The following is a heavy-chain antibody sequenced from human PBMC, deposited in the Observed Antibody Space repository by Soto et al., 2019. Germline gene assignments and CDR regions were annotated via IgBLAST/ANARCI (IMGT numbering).Heavy chain of an antibody. J-gene: IGHJ5*02. V-gene: IGHV1-69*01. D-gene: IGHD3-10*01. CDR2: IIPVFGTT. CDR3: AREPFGRFDP. Sequence: QMQLVQYGPEVKKPGSSVKVSCKASGDSFGSYAVSWVRQAPGQGLEWMGAIIPVFGTTNYTQKFQGRVTITADDSTTTAYMELSSLRSDDTAVYYCAREPFGRFDPWGQGTLVTVSS. CDR1: GDSFGSYA.